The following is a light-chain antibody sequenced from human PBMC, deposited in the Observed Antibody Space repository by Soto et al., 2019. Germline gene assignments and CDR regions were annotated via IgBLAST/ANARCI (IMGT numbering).Light chain of an antibody. V-gene: IGKV3-20*01. Sequence: MVLTETPSTLSASPGERATLSCRASQSVNSNYLAWYQHKPGQAPRLLIYGASSTATGIPDTFRGSASVTDCSLSICRLEPEGFAVYHCQQYGSSPSTFGQGPKV. CDR1: QSVNSNY. J-gene: IGKJ1*01. CDR3: QQYGSSPST. CDR2: GAS.